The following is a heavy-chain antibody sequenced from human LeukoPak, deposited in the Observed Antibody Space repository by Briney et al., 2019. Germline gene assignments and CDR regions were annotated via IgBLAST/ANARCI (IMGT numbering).Heavy chain of an antibody. J-gene: IGHJ6*02. CDR1: GYTFTIYD. D-gene: IGHD6-13*01. CDR2: MNPNSGNT. Sequence: ASVKVSCKASGYTFTIYDINWVRQATGQGLEWMGWMNPNSGNTGYAQKFQGRVTMTRNTSISTAYMELSSLRSEDTAVYYCAGSYSSSWYLAMDVWGQGTTVTVSS. V-gene: IGHV1-8*01. CDR3: AGSYSSSWYLAMDV.